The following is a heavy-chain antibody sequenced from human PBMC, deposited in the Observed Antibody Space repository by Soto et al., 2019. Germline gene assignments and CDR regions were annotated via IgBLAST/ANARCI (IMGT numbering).Heavy chain of an antibody. D-gene: IGHD2-2*01. CDR3: AKGPVVAYYYYYYMDV. Sequence: GGSLRLSCAASGFTFDDYAMHWVRQAPGKGLEWVSGISWNSGSIGYADSVKGRFTISRDNAKNSLYLQMNSLRAEDTALYYCAKGPVVAYYYYYYMDVWGKGTTVTVSS. V-gene: IGHV3-9*01. CDR1: GFTFDDYA. J-gene: IGHJ6*03. CDR2: ISWNSGSI.